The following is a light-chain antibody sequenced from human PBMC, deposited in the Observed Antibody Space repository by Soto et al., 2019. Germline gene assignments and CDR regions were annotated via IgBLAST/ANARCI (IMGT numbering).Light chain of an antibody. Sequence: QSVLTQPPSASGSPGQSVAISCTGTSSDVGGYNYVSWCQQHPGKAPKLMIYEVNKRPSGVPDRFYGSKSGNTASLTVSGLQAEDEADYYCSSYAGSSNVFGTGTKVTVL. J-gene: IGLJ1*01. V-gene: IGLV2-8*01. CDR2: EVN. CDR3: SSYAGSSNV. CDR1: SSDVGGYNY.